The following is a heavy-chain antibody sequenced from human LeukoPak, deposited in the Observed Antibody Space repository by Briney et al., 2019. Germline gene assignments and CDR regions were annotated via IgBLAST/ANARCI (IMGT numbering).Heavy chain of an antibody. CDR3: AKGRGGNFFDY. Sequence: GGSLRLSCAASGFTFSSYTMSWVRQAPGKGLEWVSSISGSGGSTKYADSVKGRFVISRDNAKKTVYLLMNNLRAEDTAVYYCAKGRGGNFFDYWGQGTLVTVSS. CDR1: GFTFSSYT. CDR2: ISGSGGST. J-gene: IGHJ4*02. D-gene: IGHD4-23*01. V-gene: IGHV3-23*01.